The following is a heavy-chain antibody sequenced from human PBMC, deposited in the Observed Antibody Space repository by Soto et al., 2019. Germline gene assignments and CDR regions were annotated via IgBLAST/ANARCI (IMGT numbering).Heavy chain of an antibody. CDR1: GFTFSSYS. Sequence: EVQLVESGGGLVQPGGSLRLSCAASGFTFSSYSMNWVRQAPGKGLEWVSYISSSSSTIYYADSVKGRFTISRDNAKNSLYLQMNSLGDEDTAVYDCARGEGDYVWGSYRTYNWFDPWGQGTLVTVSS. D-gene: IGHD3-16*02. J-gene: IGHJ5*02. V-gene: IGHV3-48*02. CDR2: ISSSSSTI. CDR3: ARGEGDYVWGSYRTYNWFDP.